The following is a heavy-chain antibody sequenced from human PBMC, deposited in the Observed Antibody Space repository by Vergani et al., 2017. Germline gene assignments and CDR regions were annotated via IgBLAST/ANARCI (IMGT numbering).Heavy chain of an antibody. J-gene: IGHJ6*03. D-gene: IGHD3-3*01. CDR1: GFTFSDYY. Sequence: QVQLVESGGGLVKPGGSLRLSCAASGFTFSDYYMSWIRQAPGKGLEWVSYISSSGSTIYYADSVKGRFTISRDNAKNSLYLQMNSLRAVDTAVYYCASRLLESYYYYYMDVWGKGTTVTVSS. CDR2: ISSSGSTI. V-gene: IGHV3-11*01. CDR3: ASRLLESYYYYYMDV.